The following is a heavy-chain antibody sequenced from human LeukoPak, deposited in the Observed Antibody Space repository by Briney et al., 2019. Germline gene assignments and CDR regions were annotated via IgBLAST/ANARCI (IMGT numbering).Heavy chain of an antibody. J-gene: IGHJ4*02. CDR3: ARGNPPFDY. CDR1: GDSVSSKGLV. CDR2: TFYRSKWRI. D-gene: IGHD2/OR15-2a*01. Sequence: SQTLSLTCAISGDSVSSKGLVWNWIGRSQSRALEGLGRTFYRSKWRIDYALSVKSRIIINPDTSKNQFSLQLNSVTPEDTAVYYCARGNPPFDYWGQGTLVTVSS. V-gene: IGHV6-1*01.